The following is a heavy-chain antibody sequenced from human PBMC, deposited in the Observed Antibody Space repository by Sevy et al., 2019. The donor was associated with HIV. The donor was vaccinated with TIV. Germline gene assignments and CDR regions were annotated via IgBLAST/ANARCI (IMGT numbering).Heavy chain of an antibody. J-gene: IGHJ5*02. V-gene: IGHV3-15*01. CDR3: TTATWSQEDYYNS. CDR2: IKGKIYHGTI. CDR1: GFTFSNAW. Sequence: GSLRLSCVASGFTFSNAWMSWVRQAPGKGLEWVGRIKGKIYHGTIDYAAPVKGRFSISRDDSKNTLYLQMNSLKTEDTAVYYCTTATWSQEDYYNSWGQGTLVTVSS. D-gene: IGHD3-10*01.